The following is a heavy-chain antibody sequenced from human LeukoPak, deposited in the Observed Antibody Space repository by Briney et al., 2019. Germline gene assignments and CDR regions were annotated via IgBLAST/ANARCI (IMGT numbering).Heavy chain of an antibody. CDR3: AKQFGGSSWPNYYYYMDV. J-gene: IGHJ6*03. CDR2: ISGSGGST. CDR1: GFTFSSYA. D-gene: IGHD6-13*01. Sequence: GGSLRLSCAASGFTFSSYAMSWVRQAPGKGLEWVSAISGSGGSTYYADSAKGRFTISRDNSKNTLYLQMNSLRAEDTAVYYCAKQFGGSSWPNYYYYMDVWGKGTTVTVSS. V-gene: IGHV3-23*01.